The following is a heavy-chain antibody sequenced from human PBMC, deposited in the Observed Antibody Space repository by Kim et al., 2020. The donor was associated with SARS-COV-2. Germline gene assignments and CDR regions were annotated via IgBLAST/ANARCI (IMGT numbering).Heavy chain of an antibody. Sequence: APKFQGRVTMTRDTSTSTVYMELSSLRSEDTAVYYCARDWVEMATMPYYWGQGTLVTVSS. V-gene: IGHV1-46*01. D-gene: IGHD5-12*01. CDR3: ARDWVEMATMPYY. J-gene: IGHJ4*02.